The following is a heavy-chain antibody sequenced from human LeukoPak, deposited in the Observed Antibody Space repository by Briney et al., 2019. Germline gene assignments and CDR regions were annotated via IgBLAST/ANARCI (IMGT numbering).Heavy chain of an antibody. J-gene: IGHJ4*02. D-gene: IGHD4-17*01. CDR1: GGSISGSSYY. Sequence: SETLSLTCTVSGGSISGSSYYWGWIRQPPGKGLEWIGSIYYSGSTYYNPSLKSRVTISVDTSKNQFSLKLSSVTAADTAVYYCARSSSTVTTWTFDYWGQGTLVTVSS. CDR3: ARSSSTVTTWTFDY. CDR2: IYYSGST. V-gene: IGHV4-39*01.